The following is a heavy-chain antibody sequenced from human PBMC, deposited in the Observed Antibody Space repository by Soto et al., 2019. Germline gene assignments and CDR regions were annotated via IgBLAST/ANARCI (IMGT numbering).Heavy chain of an antibody. CDR2: IKSDGSST. CDR3: ATRSSLRPFDI. J-gene: IGHJ3*02. CDR1: GFSFSSYW. D-gene: IGHD1-26*01. Sequence: EVQLVESGGGLVQPGGSLRLSCAASGFSFSSYWMHWVRQAPGKGLVWVSRIKSDGSSTTYADSVKGRFTISRDNAKNTLELQMNSLRAEDTAVYYRATRSSLRPFDIWGQGTMVTVSS. V-gene: IGHV3-74*01.